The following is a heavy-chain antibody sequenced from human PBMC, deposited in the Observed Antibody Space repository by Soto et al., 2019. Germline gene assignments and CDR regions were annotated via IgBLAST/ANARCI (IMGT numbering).Heavy chain of an antibody. V-gene: IGHV3-30*18. CDR2: VSHDGRNT. CDR3: AKGGRQWLVTSDFNY. CDR1: GFTFSDYA. J-gene: IGHJ4*02. Sequence: VQLVESGGGVVQPGRSLRLSCAASGFTFSDYAMHWFRQAPGKGLEWVAVVSHDGRNTHYAYSVKGRFTISRDSSKKTVSLEMTSLRAEDTAVYYCAKGGRQWLVTSDFNYWGQGALVTVSS. D-gene: IGHD6-19*01.